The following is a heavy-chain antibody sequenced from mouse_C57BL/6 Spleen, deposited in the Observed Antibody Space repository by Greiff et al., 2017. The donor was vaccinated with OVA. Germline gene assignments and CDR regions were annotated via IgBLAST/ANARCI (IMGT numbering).Heavy chain of an antibody. V-gene: IGHV1-55*01. D-gene: IGHD2-1*01. Sequence: VQLQESGAELVKPGASVKMSCKASGYTFTSYWITWVKQRPGQGLEWIGDIYPGSGSTNYNEKFKSKATLTVDTSSSTAYMQLSSLTSEDSAVYYCARSYYGNSYVDYWGQGTSVTVSS. CDR1: GYTFTSYW. J-gene: IGHJ4*01. CDR3: ARSYYGNSYVDY. CDR2: IYPGSGST.